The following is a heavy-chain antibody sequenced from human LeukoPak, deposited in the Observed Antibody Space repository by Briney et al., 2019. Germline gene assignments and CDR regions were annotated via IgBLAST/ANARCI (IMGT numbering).Heavy chain of an antibody. CDR2: INQSGRT. Sequence: SETLSLTCAVYGGSFSGYYWSWIRQPPGKGLEWIGEINQSGRTIYNPSLESRLTISVDTSNNRFSLKLKSVTAADTAVFYCARVTTGSTTLDSWGQGILVTVSS. J-gene: IGHJ5*01. CDR1: GGSFSGYY. CDR3: ARVTTGSTTLDS. D-gene: IGHD1-1*01. V-gene: IGHV4-34*01.